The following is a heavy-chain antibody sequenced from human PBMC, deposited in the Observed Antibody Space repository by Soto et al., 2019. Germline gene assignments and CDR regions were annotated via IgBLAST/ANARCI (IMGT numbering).Heavy chain of an antibody. Sequence: EVHLLESGGASVQPGGSLRLSCVASGFNFKAYAMGWVRQAPGKGLEWVSSITATDGNTYYADSVRGRFTISRDNSRNFLFLQMNGLRPEDSALYYCAKDEGTSSTVFDYWGQGTLVTVSS. D-gene: IGHD4-4*01. CDR2: ITATDGNT. CDR3: AKDEGTSSTVFDY. CDR1: GFNFKAYA. J-gene: IGHJ4*02. V-gene: IGHV3-23*01.